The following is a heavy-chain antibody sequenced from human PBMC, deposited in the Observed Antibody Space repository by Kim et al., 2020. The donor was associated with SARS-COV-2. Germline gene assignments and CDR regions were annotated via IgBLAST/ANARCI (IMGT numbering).Heavy chain of an antibody. D-gene: IGHD6-13*01. CDR2: ISSSGTYT. CDR3: VRVAVGASSWYYFDS. Sequence: GGSLRLSCAASGINFSYYYMSWIRQAPGKGLEWVSYISSSGTYTKYADSLKGRFTISRDNAENSLYLEMNSLRAEDTAVYYCVRVAVGASSWYYFDSWCQGTLVTVSS. CDR1: GINFSYYY. V-gene: IGHV3-11*05. J-gene: IGHJ4*02.